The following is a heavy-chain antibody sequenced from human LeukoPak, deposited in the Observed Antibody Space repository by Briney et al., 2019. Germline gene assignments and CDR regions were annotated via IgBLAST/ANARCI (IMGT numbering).Heavy chain of an antibody. D-gene: IGHD3-22*01. J-gene: IGHJ4*02. V-gene: IGHV4-34*01. CDR3: ARVNSGSSGSYYFDY. CDR2: INHSGST. CDR1: GGSFSGYY. Sequence: PSDTLSLTCTVYGGSFSGYYWIWIRQPPGKGLEGIGEINHSGSTNYNPSLKSRVTISVDTYKNQFSLKLSSVTAADTAVYYCARVNSGSSGSYYFDYWGQGTLVTVSS.